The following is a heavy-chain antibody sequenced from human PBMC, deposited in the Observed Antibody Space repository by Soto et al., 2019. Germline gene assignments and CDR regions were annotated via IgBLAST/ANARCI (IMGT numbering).Heavy chain of an antibody. D-gene: IGHD1-26*01. V-gene: IGHV3-30*18. CDR2: ISYDGSNK. CDR1: GFTFSSYG. Sequence: QVQLVESGGGVVQPGRSLRLSCAASGFTFSSYGMHWVRQAPGKGLEWVAVISYDGSNKYYADSVKGRFTISRDNSKNXLYLQMNSLRAEDTAVYYCAKDPGGGLLRAPRPDYWGQGTLVTVSS. J-gene: IGHJ4*02. CDR3: AKDPGGGLLRAPRPDY.